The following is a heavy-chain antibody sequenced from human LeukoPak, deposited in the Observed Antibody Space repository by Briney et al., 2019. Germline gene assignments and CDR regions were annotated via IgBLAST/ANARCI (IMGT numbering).Heavy chain of an antibody. D-gene: IGHD6-19*01. J-gene: IGHJ4*02. V-gene: IGHV1-2*02. Sequence: ASVKVSCKASGYTFTSYGISWVRQAPGHGLEWMGWINPNSGGTNYAQKFQGRVTMTRDTSISTAYMELSRLRSDDTAVYYCARVEWLVRFDYWGQGTLVTDSS. CDR1: GYTFTSYG. CDR2: INPNSGGT. CDR3: ARVEWLVRFDY.